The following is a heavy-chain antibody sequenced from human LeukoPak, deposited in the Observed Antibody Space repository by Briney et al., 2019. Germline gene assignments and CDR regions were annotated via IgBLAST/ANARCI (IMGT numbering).Heavy chain of an antibody. CDR2: ISSSSTHI. D-gene: IGHD2-2*01. CDR1: GFTFSSYS. V-gene: IGHV3-21*01. CDR3: ARGLCSSPSCYANDY. J-gene: IGHJ4*02. Sequence: GGSLRLSCAASGFTFSSYSMNWVRQAPGKGLEWVSSISSSSTHIHYADSVRGRFTISRDNAKNSLYLQMNSLRVEDSAVYYCARGLCSSPSCYANDYWGQGTLVTVSS.